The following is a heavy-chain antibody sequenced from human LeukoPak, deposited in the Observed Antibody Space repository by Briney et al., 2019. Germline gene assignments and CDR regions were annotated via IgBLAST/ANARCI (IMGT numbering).Heavy chain of an antibody. J-gene: IGHJ3*02. D-gene: IGHD7-27*01. V-gene: IGHV1-2*02. Sequence: GASVKVSCKASGYTFTGYYMHWVRQAPGQGLEWMGWINPNSGGTNYAQKFQGRVTMTRDTSISTAYMELTRLRSDDTAVYYCARDITGDRLGRDDAFDIWGQGTMVTVSS. CDR1: GYTFTGYY. CDR2: INPNSGGT. CDR3: ARDITGDRLGRDDAFDI.